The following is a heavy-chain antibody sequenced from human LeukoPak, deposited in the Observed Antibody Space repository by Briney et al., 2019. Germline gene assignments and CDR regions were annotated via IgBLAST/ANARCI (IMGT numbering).Heavy chain of an antibody. CDR1: GFTFNDYW. V-gene: IGHV3-7*03. J-gene: IGHJ6*04. CDR2: IKQGGSEK. D-gene: IGHD2-2*01. CDR3: VRDCSSASLSSGCYYAMDV. Sequence: GGSLRLSCAASGFTFNDYWMTWVRQAPGKGLEWVAHIKQGGSEKYYVDSLKGRFTISRDNAKDSLFLQMNSLRAEDTAVYYCVRDCSSASLSSGCYYAMDVWGRGTTVTVSS.